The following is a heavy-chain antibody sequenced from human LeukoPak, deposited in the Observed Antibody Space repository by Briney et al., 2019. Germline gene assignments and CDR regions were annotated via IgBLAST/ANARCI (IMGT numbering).Heavy chain of an antibody. D-gene: IGHD3-3*01. CDR3: ARVHGGWFDP. J-gene: IGHJ5*02. CDR2: IYYSGST. V-gene: IGHV4-59*01. Sequence: SETLSLTCTVSGGSISSYYWSWIRQPPGKGLEWIGYIYYSGSTNYNPSLKSRVTMSVDTSKNQFSLKLRSVTAADTAVYYCARVHGGWFDPWGQGTLVTVSS. CDR1: GGSISSYY.